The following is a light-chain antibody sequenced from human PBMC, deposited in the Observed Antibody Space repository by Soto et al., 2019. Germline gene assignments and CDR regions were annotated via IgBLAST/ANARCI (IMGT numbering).Light chain of an antibody. CDR1: QSISSW. J-gene: IGKJ3*01. V-gene: IGKV1-5*03. CDR3: QQYNSYPFT. CDR2: KAS. Sequence: DIPMTQSPSTLSASVGDRVTITCRASQSISSWLAWYQQKPGKAPKRLIYKASSLESGVPSRFSGSGSGTEFTLTISSLQPDDFATYYCQQYNSYPFTFGPVNNVD.